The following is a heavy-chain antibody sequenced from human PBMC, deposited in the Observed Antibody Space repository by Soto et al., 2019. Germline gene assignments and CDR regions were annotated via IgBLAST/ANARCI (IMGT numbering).Heavy chain of an antibody. CDR2: VNASGGGT. CDR3: ASVVVITGYYFDF. J-gene: IGHJ4*02. Sequence: PGGSLRLSCAASGFIFNNYAMTWVRQAPGKGLEWVSTVNASGGGTFYAKSVKGRFTISRDNSRNTLHLQMSSLRVEDTAVYYGASVVVITGYYFDFWGQGTLVTVSS. V-gene: IGHV3-23*01. CDR1: GFIFNNYA. D-gene: IGHD3-22*01.